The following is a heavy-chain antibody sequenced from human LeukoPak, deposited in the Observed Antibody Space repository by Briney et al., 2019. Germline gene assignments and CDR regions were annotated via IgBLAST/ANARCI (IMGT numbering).Heavy chain of an antibody. V-gene: IGHV4-39*07. J-gene: IGHJ4*02. D-gene: IGHD3-10*01. Sequence: SETLSLTCTVSGGSINSRIYYWGWIRQPPGKGLEWIGSIYYSGSTYYNPSLKSRVTISVDTSKNQFSLKLSSVTAADTAVYYCARSFLWFGDTHDYWGQGTLVTVSS. CDR1: GGSINSRIYY. CDR3: ARSFLWFGDTHDY. CDR2: IYYSGST.